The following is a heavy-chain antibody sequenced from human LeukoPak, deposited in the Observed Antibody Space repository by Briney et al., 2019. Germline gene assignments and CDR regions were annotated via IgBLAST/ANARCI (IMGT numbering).Heavy chain of an antibody. V-gene: IGHV3-30*04. D-gene: IGHD3-10*01. J-gene: IGHJ4*02. CDR3: ARNVLLWFGELRNGYFDY. CDR1: GFTFSSYA. CDR2: ISYDGSNK. Sequence: PGKSLRLSCAASGFTFSSYAMHWVRQAPGKGLEWVAVISYDGSNKYYADSVKGRFTISRDNSKNTLSLQMNSLRAEDTAVYYCARNVLLWFGELRNGYFDYWGQGTLVTVSS.